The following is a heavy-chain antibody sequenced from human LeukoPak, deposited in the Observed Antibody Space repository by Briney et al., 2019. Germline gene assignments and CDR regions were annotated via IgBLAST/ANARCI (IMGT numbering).Heavy chain of an antibody. CDR3: ARDLGTVVTAADY. D-gene: IGHD4-23*01. CDR1: GGSISSYY. V-gene: IGHV4-59*12. Sequence: SETLSLTCTVSGGSISSYYWSGIRQPPGKGLEWIGYIYYSGSTYYNPSLKSRVTISVDTSKNQFSLKLSSVTAADTAVYYCARDLGTVVTAADYWGQGTLVTVSS. CDR2: IYYSGST. J-gene: IGHJ4*02.